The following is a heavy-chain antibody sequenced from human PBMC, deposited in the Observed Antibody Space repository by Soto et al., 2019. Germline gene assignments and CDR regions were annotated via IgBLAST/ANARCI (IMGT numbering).Heavy chain of an antibody. CDR1: GFTSSSYV. CDR3: ARGVFYSYGSSGYSPDY. CDR2: ISFDGSKK. Sequence: SXRLSCEGSGFTSSSYVMHWVRQAPGKGLEWVALISFDGSKKNYADSVKGRFTISRDNSKNMMYLQMNSLRPEDTAVYYCARGVFYSYGSSGYSPDYWGQGNLVTVSS. V-gene: IGHV3-30-3*01. J-gene: IGHJ4*02. D-gene: IGHD3-22*01.